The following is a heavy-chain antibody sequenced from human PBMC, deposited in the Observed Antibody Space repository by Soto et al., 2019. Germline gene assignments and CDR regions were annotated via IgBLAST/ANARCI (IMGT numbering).Heavy chain of an antibody. CDR1: GFTFSSYG. D-gene: IGHD3-16*02. V-gene: IGHV3-33*01. CDR3: VRVSGFTFGGVIVIPLNWFDP. Sequence: PGGSLRLSCAASGFTFSSYGMHWVRQAPGKGLEWVAVIWYDGSNKYYADSVKGRFTISRDNSKNTLYLKMNSLRAEDTAVYYFVRVSGFTFGGVIVIPLNWFDPWGQGTLVTVSS. CDR2: IWYDGSNK. J-gene: IGHJ5*02.